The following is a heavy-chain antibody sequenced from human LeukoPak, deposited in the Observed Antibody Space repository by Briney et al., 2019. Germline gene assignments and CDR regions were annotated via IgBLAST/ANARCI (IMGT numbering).Heavy chain of an antibody. D-gene: IGHD3-16*01. J-gene: IGHJ5*02. V-gene: IGHV4-59*01. CDR2: IYYSGST. Sequence: SEALSLTCTVSGGSISSYYWNWIRQPPGKGLEWIGYIYYSGSTNYNPSLKSRVTISVDTSKNQFSLNLTSVTAADTAVYYCARFTPQGYGWGGYNRFDPWGQGTLVTVSS. CDR1: GGSISSYY. CDR3: ARFTPQGYGWGGYNRFDP.